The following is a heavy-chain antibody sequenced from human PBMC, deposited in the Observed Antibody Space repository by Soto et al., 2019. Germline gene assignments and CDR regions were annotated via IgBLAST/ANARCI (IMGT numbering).Heavy chain of an antibody. Sequence: ASVKVSCKASGDTFTSYDINWLRQATGQGLEWMGWMNPNSGNTGYAQKFQGRVTMTRKTSISTAYMELSSLRSEDTAVYFCAADRKIVGTIGAFDFWGQGTQVTVSS. D-gene: IGHD1-26*01. CDR3: AADRKIVGTIGAFDF. J-gene: IGHJ4*02. CDR2: MNPNSGNT. CDR1: GDTFTSYD. V-gene: IGHV1-8*01.